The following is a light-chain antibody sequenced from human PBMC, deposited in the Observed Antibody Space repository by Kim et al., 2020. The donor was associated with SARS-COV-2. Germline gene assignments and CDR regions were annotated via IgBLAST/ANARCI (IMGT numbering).Light chain of an antibody. CDR2: GAS. J-gene: IGKJ1*01. CDR1: RGVSSNY. CDR3: QQYSSSPAT. V-gene: IGKV3-20*01. Sequence: SPGERAPLSGRARRGVSSNYLARYQQKPGQAPRLLIYGASSRATGIPDRFSGSGSGTDFTLTITRLEPEDFAVYYCQQYSSSPATFGQGTKVDIK.